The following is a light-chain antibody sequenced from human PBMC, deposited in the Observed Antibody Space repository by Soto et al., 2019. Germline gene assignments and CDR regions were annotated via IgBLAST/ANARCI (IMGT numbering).Light chain of an antibody. J-gene: IGKJ4*01. CDR3: HQYGSSPLT. Sequence: ETVLTQSPDTLSLSPGERATLSCRASQSVRDGFIAWYQQRRGQAPRLLIYGASSRATGIPNRFSGSGSGTDFTLTINRLEPEDFAVYYCHQYGSSPLTFGGGTQVEIK. CDR2: GAS. V-gene: IGKV3-20*01. CDR1: QSVRDGF.